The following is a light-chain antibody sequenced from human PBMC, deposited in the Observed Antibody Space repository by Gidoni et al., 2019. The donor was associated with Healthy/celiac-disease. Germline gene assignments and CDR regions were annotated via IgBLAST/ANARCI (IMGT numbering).Light chain of an antibody. V-gene: IGLV3-1*01. Sequence: SYELTQPPSVSVSPGQTASITCSGDKLGDKYACWYQQKPGQSPVLVNYQDSKRPSGIPERFSGSNSGNTATLTISGTQAMDEADYYCQAWDSSVAFGGGTKLTVL. J-gene: IGLJ2*01. CDR3: QAWDSSVA. CDR1: KLGDKY. CDR2: QDS.